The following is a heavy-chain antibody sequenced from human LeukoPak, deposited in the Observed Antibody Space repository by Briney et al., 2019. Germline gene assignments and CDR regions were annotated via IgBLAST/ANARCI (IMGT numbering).Heavy chain of an antibody. CDR2: ISGSGGST. CDR1: GFTFSSYA. Sequence: GGSPRLSCAASGFTFSSYAMSWVRQAPGKGLEWVSAISGSGGSTYYADSVKGRFTISRDNSKNTLYLQMNSLRAEDTAVYYCAKDPRYSSSSLLDYWGQGTLVTVSS. V-gene: IGHV3-23*01. CDR3: AKDPRYSSSSLLDY. J-gene: IGHJ4*02. D-gene: IGHD6-6*01.